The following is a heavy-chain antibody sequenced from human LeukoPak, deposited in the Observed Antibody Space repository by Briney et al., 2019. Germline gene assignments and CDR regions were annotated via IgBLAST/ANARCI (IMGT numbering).Heavy chain of an antibody. V-gene: IGHV4-39*07. Sequence: SSETLSLTCTVSGGSISSSSYYWGWIRQPPGKGLEWIGSIYHSGSTYYDSSLKSRVTISVDTSKNQFSLKLSSVTAADTAVYSCARANYSRGAFDIWGQGTVVTVSS. J-gene: IGHJ3*02. CDR3: ARANYSRGAFDI. CDR2: IYHSGST. D-gene: IGHD3-10*01. CDR1: GGSISSSSYY.